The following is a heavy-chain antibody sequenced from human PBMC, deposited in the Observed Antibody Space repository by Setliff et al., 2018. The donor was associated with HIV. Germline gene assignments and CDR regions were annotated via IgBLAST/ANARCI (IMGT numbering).Heavy chain of an antibody. CDR1: GYTFTNFG. J-gene: IGHJ6*02. D-gene: IGHD6-19*01. CDR3: SRLGSGWSDSYYYAMDV. Sequence: ASVKVSCKTSGYTFTNFGISWVRQAPGHGLEWMGWISPNFGHTNYAQNVHGRITLTVDTSTSRDYMELRSLRSDDTAVYFCSRLGSGWSDSYYYAMDVWGQGTTVTVSS. CDR2: ISPNFGHT. V-gene: IGHV1-18*01.